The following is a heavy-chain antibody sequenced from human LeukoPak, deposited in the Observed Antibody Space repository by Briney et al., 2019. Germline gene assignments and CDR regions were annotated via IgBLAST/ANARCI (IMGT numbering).Heavy chain of an antibody. D-gene: IGHD6-13*01. CDR3: TTDAGYSSRWYNY. Sequence: PGGSLRLSCAASGFTFSSYAMHWVRQAPGKGLEWVGRIKSKTDGGTTDYAAPVKGRFTISRDDSKNTLYLQMNSLKTEDTAVYYCTTDAGYSSRWYNYWGQGTLVTVSS. V-gene: IGHV3-15*01. CDR2: IKSKTDGGTT. J-gene: IGHJ4*02. CDR1: GFTFSSYA.